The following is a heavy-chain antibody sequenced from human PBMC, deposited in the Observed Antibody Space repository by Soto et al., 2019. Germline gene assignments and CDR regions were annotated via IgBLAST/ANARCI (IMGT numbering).Heavy chain of an antibody. CDR1: GGSISSYY. CDR2: IIHSGST. CDR3: ARGDNGMDV. Sequence: SETLSLTCTVSGGSISSYYWSWIRQPPGKGLEWIGEIIHSGSTNYNPSLKSRVTISVDTSKNQFSLKLSSVTAADTAVYYCARGDNGMDVWGQGTTVTVSS. V-gene: IGHV4-34*01. J-gene: IGHJ6*02. D-gene: IGHD3-9*01.